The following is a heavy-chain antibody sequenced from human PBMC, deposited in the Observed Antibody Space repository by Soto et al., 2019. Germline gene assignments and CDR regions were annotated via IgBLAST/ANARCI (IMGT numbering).Heavy chain of an antibody. CDR3: ARDRAFNYGFDY. CDR1: GFTFRGYP. J-gene: IGHJ4*02. CDR2: VSSDGSNE. D-gene: IGHD3-16*01. Sequence: QVQLVESGGGVVQPGTSLRLSCAASGFTFRGYPMHWVRQAPGKGLEWVAVVSSDGSNEHYADSVKGRFTISRDNSKNTVNLRMNTLTEDTDVYYCARDRAFNYGFDYWGQGTLVTVSS. V-gene: IGHV3-30*14.